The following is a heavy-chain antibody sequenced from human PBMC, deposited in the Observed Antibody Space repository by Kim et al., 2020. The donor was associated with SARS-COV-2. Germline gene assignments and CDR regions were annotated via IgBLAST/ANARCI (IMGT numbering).Heavy chain of an antibody. J-gene: IGHJ4*02. D-gene: IGHD6-19*01. CDR3: ARGTGWVFDY. CDR1: GFTFSRHW. Sequence: GGSLRLSCAASGFTFSRHWMGWFRQAPGKGLEWVATIKEDGSEEYYVDSVKGRFTISRDNSKNSLYLQMKGLRAEETAVYYCARGTGWVFDYWGQGTLVIVSS. CDR2: IKEDGSEE. V-gene: IGHV3-7*05.